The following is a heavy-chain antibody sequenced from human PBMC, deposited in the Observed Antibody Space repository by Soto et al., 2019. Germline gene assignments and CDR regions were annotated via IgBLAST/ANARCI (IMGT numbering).Heavy chain of an antibody. CDR1: GYTFTGYA. CDR2: INAGNGNT. J-gene: IGHJ3*02. V-gene: IGHV1-3*01. Sequence: ASVKVSCKASGYTFTGYAMHWVRQAPGQRLEWMGWINAGNGNTKYSQKFQGRVTITRDTSASTAYMELSSLRSEDTAVYYCARADLRITMIVVVVNAFDIWDQGTMVTVSS. CDR3: ARADLRITMIVVVVNAFDI. D-gene: IGHD3-22*01.